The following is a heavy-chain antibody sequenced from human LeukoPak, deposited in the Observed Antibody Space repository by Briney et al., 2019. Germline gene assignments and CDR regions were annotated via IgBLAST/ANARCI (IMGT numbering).Heavy chain of an antibody. Sequence: GGSLRLSCAASGFTFSSYSMNWVRQAPGKGLEWVSSISSSSSYIYYADSVKGRFTISRDNAKNSLYLQMNSLRAEDTAVYYCAREKVVVPASKVFDYWGQGTLVTVSS. J-gene: IGHJ4*02. CDR2: ISSSSSYI. CDR3: AREKVVVPASKVFDY. D-gene: IGHD2-2*01. V-gene: IGHV3-21*01. CDR1: GFTFSSYS.